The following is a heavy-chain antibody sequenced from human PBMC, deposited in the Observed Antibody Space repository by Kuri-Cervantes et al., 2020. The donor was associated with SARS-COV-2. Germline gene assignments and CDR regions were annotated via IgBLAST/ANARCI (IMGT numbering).Heavy chain of an antibody. CDR1: GFLFSASA. V-gene: IGHV3-15*01. CDR2: IKSKTDGGTT. J-gene: IGHJ6*03. Sequence: GESLKISCEVSGFLFSASAIHWVRQGSGKGLEWVGRIKSKTDGGTTDYAAPVKGRFTISRDDSKNTLYLQMNSLKTEDTAVYYCPTDRWYCSSTSCHDYYYYYMDVWGKGTTVTVSS. D-gene: IGHD2-2*01. CDR3: PTDRWYCSSTSCHDYYYYYMDV.